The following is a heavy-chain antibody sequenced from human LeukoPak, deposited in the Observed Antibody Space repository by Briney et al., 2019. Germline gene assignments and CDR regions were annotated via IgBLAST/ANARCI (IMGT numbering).Heavy chain of an antibody. CDR1: GFTLSSYA. D-gene: IGHD3-10*01. Sequence: GGSLRLSCAASGFTLSSYAMSGVRQAPGKGREGVSAISGSGGSTYYADSVKGRFTISRDNSKNTLYLQMNSLRAEDTAVYYCAKERGDRAYYYGMDVWGQGTTVTVSS. CDR3: AKERGDRAYYYGMDV. V-gene: IGHV3-23*01. J-gene: IGHJ6*02. CDR2: ISGSGGST.